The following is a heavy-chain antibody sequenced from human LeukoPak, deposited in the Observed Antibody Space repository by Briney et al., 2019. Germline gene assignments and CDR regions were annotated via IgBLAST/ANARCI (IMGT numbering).Heavy chain of an antibody. D-gene: IGHD3-10*01. CDR2: IKQDGSEK. V-gene: IGHV3-7*01. J-gene: IGHJ4*02. CDR3: ARDRLAWFGELYPR. CDR1: GFTFSSYW. Sequence: GGSLRLSCAASGFTFSSYWMSWVRQAPGKGLEWVANIKQDGSEKYYVDSVKGRFTISRDNAKNSLYLQMNSLRAEDTAVYYCARDRLAWFGELYPRWGQGTLVTVSS.